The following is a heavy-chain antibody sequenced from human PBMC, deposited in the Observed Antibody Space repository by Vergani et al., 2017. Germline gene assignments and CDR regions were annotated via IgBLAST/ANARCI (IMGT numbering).Heavy chain of an antibody. CDR1: GFTVSSYA. J-gene: IGHJ4*02. D-gene: IGHD2-2*01. CDR2: ISGSGGST. Sequence: EVQLLESGGGLVQPGGSLRLSCAASGFTVSSYAMSWVRQAPGKGLEWVSAISGSGGSTYYADSVKGRFTSSRDNSKNTLYLQMNSLRAEDTAVYYCASRQGPIVVVPAATDYWVQGTLVTVSS. CDR3: ASRQGPIVVVPAATDY. V-gene: IGHV3-23*01.